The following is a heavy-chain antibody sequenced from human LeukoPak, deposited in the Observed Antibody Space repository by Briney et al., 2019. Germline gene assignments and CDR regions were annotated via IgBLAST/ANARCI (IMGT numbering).Heavy chain of an antibody. Sequence: PSETLSLTCTVSGDSISSGSYYWHWIRQPAGKGLEWIGRFYITGGTNYNPSLKSRVTISVDTSKNQFSLKLTSVTAADTAVYYCASLGGFAIWGQGTVVTVSS. CDR1: GDSISSGSYY. V-gene: IGHV4-61*02. J-gene: IGHJ3*02. CDR3: ASLGGFAI. CDR2: FYITGGT.